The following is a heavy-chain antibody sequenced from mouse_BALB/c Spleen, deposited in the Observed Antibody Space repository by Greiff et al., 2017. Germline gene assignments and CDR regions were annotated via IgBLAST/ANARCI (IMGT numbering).Heavy chain of an antibody. CDR1: GFTFSSYG. V-gene: IGHV5-6*02. CDR2: ISSGGSYT. Sequence: DVMLVESGGDLVKPGGSLKLSCAASGFTFSSYGMSWVRQTPDKRLEWVATISSGGSYTYYPDSVKGRFTISRDNAKNTLYLQMSSLKSEDTAMYYCARHEGRDGYFAYWGQGTLVTVSA. CDR3: ARHEGRDGYFAY. J-gene: IGHJ3*01. D-gene: IGHD1-2*01.